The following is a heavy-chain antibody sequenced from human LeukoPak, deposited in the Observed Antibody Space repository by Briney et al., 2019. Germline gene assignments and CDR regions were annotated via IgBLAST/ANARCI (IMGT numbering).Heavy chain of an antibody. CDR1: GFTFSSYE. Sequence: PGGSLRLSCAASGFTFSSYEMNWVRQAPGKGLEWVSYISSSGSTIYYADSVKGRFTISRDNAKNSLYLQMNSLRAEDTAVYYCARVRSYSSSSGYYYYYYMDVWGKGTTVTVSS. D-gene: IGHD6-6*01. CDR2: ISSSGSTI. J-gene: IGHJ6*03. CDR3: ARVRSYSSSSGYYYYYYMDV. V-gene: IGHV3-48*03.